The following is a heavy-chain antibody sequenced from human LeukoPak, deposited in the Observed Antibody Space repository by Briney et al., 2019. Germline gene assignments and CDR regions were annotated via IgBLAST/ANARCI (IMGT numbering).Heavy chain of an antibody. CDR3: ARVGGRWSSGWYGDY. CDR1: LDSTTSNF. J-gene: IGHJ4*02. Sequence: PSETLSLTCTVSLDSTTSNFWSWVRQAPGKGLEWVSIIYSGDGTYYAESVKGRFTISRDNPKNTLYLQMNSLRTEDTAVYYCARVGGRWSSGWYGDYWGQGTLVTVSS. D-gene: IGHD6-19*01. V-gene: IGHV3-66*01. CDR2: IYSGDGT.